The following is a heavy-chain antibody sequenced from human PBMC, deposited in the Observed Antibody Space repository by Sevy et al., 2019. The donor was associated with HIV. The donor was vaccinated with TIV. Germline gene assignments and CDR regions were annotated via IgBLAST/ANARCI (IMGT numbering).Heavy chain of an antibody. CDR2: ISYDGSNK. CDR3: AKDLSLITIFGVVRSGGLDY. Sequence: GGSLRLSCAASGFTFSSYGMHWVRQAPGKGLEWVAVISYDGSNKYYADSVKDRFTISRDNSKNTLYLQMNSLRAEDTAVYYCAKDLSLITIFGVVRSGGLDYWGQGTLVTVSS. V-gene: IGHV3-30*18. CDR1: GFTFSSYG. D-gene: IGHD3-3*01. J-gene: IGHJ4*02.